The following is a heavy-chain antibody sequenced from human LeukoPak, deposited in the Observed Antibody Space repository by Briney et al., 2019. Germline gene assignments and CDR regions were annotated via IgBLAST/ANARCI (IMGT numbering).Heavy chain of an antibody. CDR2: ISAYNGNT. CDR3: AANRNYYYYGMDV. CDR1: GYTFTGYY. J-gene: IGHJ6*02. V-gene: IGHV1-18*04. Sequence: GASVKVSCKASGYTFTGYYMHWVRQAPGQGLEWMGWISAYNGNTNYAQKLQGRVTMTTDTSTSTAYMELRSLRSYDTAVYYCAANRNYYYYGMDVWGQGTTVTVSS.